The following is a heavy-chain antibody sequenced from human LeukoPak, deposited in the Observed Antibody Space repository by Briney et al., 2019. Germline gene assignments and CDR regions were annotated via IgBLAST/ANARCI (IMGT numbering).Heavy chain of an antibody. CDR3: AKDIQDIVVVPAATSDTDY. D-gene: IGHD2-2*01. V-gene: IGHV3-23*01. Sequence: GGSLRLSCAASGFTFSSYAMSWVRQAPGKGLEWVSAISGSGGSTYYADSVKGRFTISRDNSENTLYLQMNSLRAEDTAVYYCAKDIQDIVVVPAATSDTDYWGQGTLVTVSS. J-gene: IGHJ4*02. CDR2: ISGSGGST. CDR1: GFTFSSYA.